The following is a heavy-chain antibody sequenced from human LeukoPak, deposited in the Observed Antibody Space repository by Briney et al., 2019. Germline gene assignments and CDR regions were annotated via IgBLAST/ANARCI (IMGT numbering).Heavy chain of an antibody. V-gene: IGHV4-59*01. CDR1: GGSISSYY. D-gene: IGHD5-18*01. CDR2: IYYSGST. J-gene: IGHJ4*02. Sequence: PSETLSLTCTVSGGSISSYYWSWIRQPPGKGLEWIGYIYYSGSTNYNPSLKSRVTISVDTSKNQFSLELSSVTAADTAVYYCARGRYSYGSPPYYFDYWGQGTLVTVSS. CDR3: ARGRYSYGSPPYYFDY.